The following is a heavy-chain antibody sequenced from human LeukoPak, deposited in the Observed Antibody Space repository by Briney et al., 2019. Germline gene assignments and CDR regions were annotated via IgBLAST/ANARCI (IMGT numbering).Heavy chain of an antibody. CDR1: GFTFSSYW. D-gene: IGHD3-10*01. Sequence: PGGSLRLSCAASGFTFSSYWMSWVRQAPGKGLEWVANIKQDGSEKYYVDSVKGRFTISRDNAKNSLYLQMNSLRADDTAVYYCARAYYGSGSYSHYYYMDVWGKGTTVTISS. CDR3: ARAYYGSGSYSHYYYMDV. J-gene: IGHJ6*03. V-gene: IGHV3-7*03. CDR2: IKQDGSEK.